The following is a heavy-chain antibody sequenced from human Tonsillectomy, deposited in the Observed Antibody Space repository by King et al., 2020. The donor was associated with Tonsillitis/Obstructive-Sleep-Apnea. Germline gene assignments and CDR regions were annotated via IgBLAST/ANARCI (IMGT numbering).Heavy chain of an antibody. V-gene: IGHV3-30*03. Sequence: VQLVESGGGVVQPGRSLRLSCAASGFTFSSYAMHWVRQAPGKGLEWVAVISHDGINKYYADSVQGRFTNSRDNSKNTLYLQMNSLRVEGTAVYYCAAGEYQVLWEYLQHWGQGTLVTVSS. CDR2: ISHDGINK. CDR3: AAGEYQVLWEYLQH. D-gene: IGHD2-2*01. J-gene: IGHJ1*01. CDR1: GFTFSSYA.